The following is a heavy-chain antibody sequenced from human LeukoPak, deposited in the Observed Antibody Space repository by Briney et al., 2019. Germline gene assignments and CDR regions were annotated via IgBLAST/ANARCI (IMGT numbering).Heavy chain of an antibody. D-gene: IGHD1-1*01. Sequence: GASVKVSCKASGYTFTGYYMYWVRQAPGQGLEWMGWINPNSGGTNYAQKFQGRVTMTRATSISTAYMELSSLRSDDTAVYYCAREAHTTATSEKFDYWGQGTLVTVSS. CDR2: INPNSGGT. CDR1: GYTFTGYY. CDR3: AREAHTTATSEKFDY. V-gene: IGHV1-2*02. J-gene: IGHJ4*02.